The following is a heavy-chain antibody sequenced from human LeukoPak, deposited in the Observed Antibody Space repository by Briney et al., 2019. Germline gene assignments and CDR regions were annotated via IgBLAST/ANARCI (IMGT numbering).Heavy chain of an antibody. J-gene: IGHJ4*02. Sequence: GGSLRLSCAASGFTVSSNYMSWVRQAPGKGLEWVSIIYSGGSTFYADSVKGRFTISRDNSKNTLYLQMNSLRAEDTAVYYCAKDRVAAAGIDYWGQGTLVTVSS. CDR3: AKDRVAAAGIDY. V-gene: IGHV3-53*01. D-gene: IGHD6-13*01. CDR1: GFTVSSNY. CDR2: IYSGGST.